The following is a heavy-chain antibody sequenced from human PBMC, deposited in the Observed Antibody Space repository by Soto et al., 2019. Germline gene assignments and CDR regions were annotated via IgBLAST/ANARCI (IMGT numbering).Heavy chain of an antibody. D-gene: IGHD6-19*01. CDR2: IYSGGST. Sequence: EVQLVETGGGLIQPGGSLRLSCAASGFTVSSNYMSWVRQAPGKGLEWVSVIYSGGSTYYADSVKGRFTISRDNSKNKLYLQMTSLRAEDTAVYYCAGPSSGWSAHTGPGYFDLWGRGTLVTVSS. CDR3: AGPSSGWSAHTGPGYFDL. CDR1: GFTVSSNY. J-gene: IGHJ2*01. V-gene: IGHV3-53*02.